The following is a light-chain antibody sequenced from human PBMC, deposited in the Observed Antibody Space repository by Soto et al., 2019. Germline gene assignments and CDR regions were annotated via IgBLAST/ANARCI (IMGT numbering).Light chain of an antibody. J-gene: IGKJ1*01. CDR2: WAS. Sequence: DIVMTQSPDSLAVSLGERATINCKSSQSVLYSSNNKNYLAWYQQKPGQPPKLLIYWASTRESGVPDRFSGSGSGTDFTLTISSLQAEDVAVYYCQQYYSTPRTFGQENKVEIK. CDR1: QSVLYSSNNKNY. CDR3: QQYYSTPRT. V-gene: IGKV4-1*01.